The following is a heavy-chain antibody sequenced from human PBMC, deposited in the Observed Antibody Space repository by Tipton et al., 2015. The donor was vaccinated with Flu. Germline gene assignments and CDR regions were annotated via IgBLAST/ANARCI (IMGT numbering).Heavy chain of an antibody. Sequence: SLRLSCAASGFTFSSYSMNWVRQAPGKGLEWVSSISSSSSYIYYADSVKGRFTISRDNAKNSLYLQMNSLRAEDTAVYYCARGTYYHGSGTYYWGQGTLVTVSS. CDR3: ARGTYYHGSGTYY. V-gene: IGHV3-21*01. CDR1: GFTFSSYS. J-gene: IGHJ4*02. D-gene: IGHD3-10*01. CDR2: ISSSSSYI.